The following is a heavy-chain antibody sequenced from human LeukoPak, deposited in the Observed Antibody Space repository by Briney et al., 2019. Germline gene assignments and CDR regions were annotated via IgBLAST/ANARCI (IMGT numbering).Heavy chain of an antibody. CDR2: IYYSGST. D-gene: IGHD2-15*01. Sequence: PSQTLSLTCTVSGGSISSGDYYWSWIRQPPGKGLEWIGYIYYSGSTYYNPSLKIRVTISVDTSKNQFSLKLSSVTAADTAVYYCAREPVVEVDWYFDLWGRGTLVTVSS. CDR3: AREPVVEVDWYFDL. V-gene: IGHV4-30-4*01. J-gene: IGHJ2*01. CDR1: GGSISSGDYY.